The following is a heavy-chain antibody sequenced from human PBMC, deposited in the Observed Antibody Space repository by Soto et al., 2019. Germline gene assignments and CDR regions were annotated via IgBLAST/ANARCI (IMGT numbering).Heavy chain of an antibody. V-gene: IGHV3-48*03. Sequence: PGGSLRLSCAASGFTFSSYEMNWVRQAPGKGLEWVSYISSSGSTIYYADSVKGRFTISRDNAKNSLYLQMNSLRAEDTAVYYCARDNWYDSSGKSLDYWGQGTLVTVSS. J-gene: IGHJ4*02. CDR3: ARDNWYDSSGKSLDY. CDR2: ISSSGSTI. D-gene: IGHD3-22*01. CDR1: GFTFSSYE.